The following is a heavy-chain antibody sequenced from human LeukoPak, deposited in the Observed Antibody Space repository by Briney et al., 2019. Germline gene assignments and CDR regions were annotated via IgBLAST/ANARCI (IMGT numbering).Heavy chain of an antibody. CDR1: GFPFSNFA. V-gene: IGHV3-23*01. J-gene: IGHJ6*03. CDR2: ISGGGDNT. CDR3: AKFEGALLGNYYMDV. Sequence: GGSLRLSCAASGFPFSNFAMSWVRQAPGKGLEWVSTISGGGDNTYSADSVKGRFTISRDNSKNTLFLQMVSLRAEDTAVYYCAKFEGALLGNYYMDVWGKGTTVTVSS.